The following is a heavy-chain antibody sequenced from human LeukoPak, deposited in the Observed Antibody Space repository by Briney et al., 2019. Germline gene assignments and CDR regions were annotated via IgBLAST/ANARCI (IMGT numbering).Heavy chain of an antibody. CDR3: VRAIPQRRTDTSGWYSNWFDP. CDR2: IYYSGTT. Sequence: SETLSLTCTVSGGSISSNNHYWGWIRQPPGKGLEWIGSIYYSGTTFYRPSLITRATISLDTSKNQFSLKLRFVTAADTAVYYCVRAIPQRRTDTSGWYSNWFDPWGQGTLVTVSS. J-gene: IGHJ5*02. D-gene: IGHD6-19*01. CDR1: GGSISSNNHY. V-gene: IGHV4-39*07.